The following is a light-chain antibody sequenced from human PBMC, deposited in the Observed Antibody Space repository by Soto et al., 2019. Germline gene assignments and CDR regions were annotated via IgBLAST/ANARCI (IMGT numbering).Light chain of an antibody. J-gene: IGKJ2*01. CDR1: QSVLYSSNNKNY. CDR3: QQYESTPPT. Sequence: DIVMTQSPDSLAVSLGERATLNCKSSQSVLYSSNNKNYFAWYQQRPGQPPKLLIYWASTRESGVPDRCSGSGSGTDFTLTITSLQAEDVAVYYCQQYESTPPTFGQGTKLEIK. V-gene: IGKV4-1*01. CDR2: WAS.